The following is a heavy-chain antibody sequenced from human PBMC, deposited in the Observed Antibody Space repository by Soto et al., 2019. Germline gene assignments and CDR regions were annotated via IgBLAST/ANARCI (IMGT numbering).Heavy chain of an antibody. V-gene: IGHV4-30-2*01. CDR3: ARAGGLGAVAVDY. CDR2: IYHSGST. J-gene: IGHJ4*02. Sequence: SETLSLTCAVSGGSISIGGYSWSWIRHPPGKGLEWIGYIYHSGSTYYNPSLKSRVTISGDRSKNQFSLKLSSVTAADTAVYYCARAGGLGAVAVDYWGQGTLVTVSS. D-gene: IGHD6-19*01. CDR1: GGSISIGGYS.